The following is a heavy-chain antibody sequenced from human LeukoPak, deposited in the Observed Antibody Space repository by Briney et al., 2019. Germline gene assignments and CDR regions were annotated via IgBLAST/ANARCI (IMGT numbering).Heavy chain of an antibody. CDR3: ARDYGSGNSQIFDY. CDR2: IYYSGST. D-gene: IGHD3-10*01. CDR1: GGSISSYY. Sequence: SETLSLTCTVSGGSISSYYRSWIRQPPGKGLEWIGYIYYSGSTNYNPSLKSRVTISVDTSKNQFSLKLRSVTAADTAMYYCARDYGSGNSQIFDYWGQGTLVTVSS. V-gene: IGHV4-59*01. J-gene: IGHJ4*02.